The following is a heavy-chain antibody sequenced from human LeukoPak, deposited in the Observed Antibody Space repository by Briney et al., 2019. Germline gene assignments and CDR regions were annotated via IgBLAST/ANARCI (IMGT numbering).Heavy chain of an antibody. CDR2: IYYSGST. V-gene: IGHV4-39*07. D-gene: IGHD2-2*01. CDR1: GGSISSSSYY. Sequence: PSETLSLTCTVSGGSISSSSYYWGWIRQPPGKGLEWIGSIYYSGSTYYNPSLKSRVTISVDTSKDQFSLKLSSVTAADTAVYYCARVGYCSSTSCTRDNWFDPWGQGTLVTDSS. CDR3: ARVGYCSSTSCTRDNWFDP. J-gene: IGHJ5*02.